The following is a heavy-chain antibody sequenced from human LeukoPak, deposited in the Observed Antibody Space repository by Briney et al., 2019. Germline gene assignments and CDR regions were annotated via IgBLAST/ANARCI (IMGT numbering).Heavy chain of an antibody. CDR1: GGSISSYY. Sequence: SETLSLTCTVSGGSISSYYWSWIRQPAGKGLEWIGRIYTSGSTNYNPSLKSRVTMSVDTSKNQFSLKLSSVTAADTAVYYCASVRLPITIFGEDAFDSWGQGTMVTVSS. J-gene: IGHJ3*02. CDR3: ASVRLPITIFGEDAFDS. V-gene: IGHV4-4*07. D-gene: IGHD3-10*02. CDR2: IYTSGST.